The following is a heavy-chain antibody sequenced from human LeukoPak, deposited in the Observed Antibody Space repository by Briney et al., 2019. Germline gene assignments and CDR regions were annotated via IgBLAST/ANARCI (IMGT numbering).Heavy chain of an antibody. D-gene: IGHD3-22*01. CDR2: IYPGDSDT. J-gene: IGHJ4*02. CDR1: GYSFTSYW. CDR3: ARSKNYYDSSGYYVDY. Sequence: GESLKISCKGSGYSFTSYWIGWVRQMPGRGLEWMGIIYPGDSDTRYSPSFQGQVTISADKSISTAYLQWSSLKASDTAMYYCARSKNYYDSSGYYVDYWGQGTPVTVSS. V-gene: IGHV5-51*01.